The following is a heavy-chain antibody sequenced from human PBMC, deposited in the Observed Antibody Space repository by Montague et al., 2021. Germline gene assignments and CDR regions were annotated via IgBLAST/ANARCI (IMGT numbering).Heavy chain of an antibody. D-gene: IGHD4-17*01. CDR1: DGSISSTAYY. V-gene: IGHV4-31*11. Sequence: TLSLTCAVSDGSISSTAYYWSWIRQPPGKGPEWIGYIYYSGSTYYNPSLKSRVTISVDTSQNQFSLNLNSVTAADTAVYYCARVGATVTAPFDFWGQGTLVTVSS. CDR2: IYYSGST. CDR3: ARVGATVTAPFDF. J-gene: IGHJ4*02.